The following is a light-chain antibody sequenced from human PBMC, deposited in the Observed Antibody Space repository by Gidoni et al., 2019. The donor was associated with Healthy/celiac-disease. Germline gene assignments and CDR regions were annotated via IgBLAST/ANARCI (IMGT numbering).Light chain of an antibody. CDR2: DVS. J-gene: IGLJ2*01. V-gene: IGLV2-14*01. Sequence: LTQPASVSGSPGQSITISCTGTSSDVGGYNYVSWYQQHPGKAPKLMIYDVSNRPSGVSNRFSGSKSGNTASLTISGLQAEDEADYYCSSYTSSSTLEVFGGGTKLTVL. CDR1: SSDVGGYNY. CDR3: SSYTSSSTLEV.